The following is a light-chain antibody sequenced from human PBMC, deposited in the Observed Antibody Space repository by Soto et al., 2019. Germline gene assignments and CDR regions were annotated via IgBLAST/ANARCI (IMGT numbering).Light chain of an antibody. CDR2: DAS. V-gene: IGKV3-20*01. CDR1: QTVRNNY. Sequence: EFVLTQSPGSLSLSPGERATLSCRASQTVRNNYLAWYQQKPGQAPRLLIYDASSRATGIPDRFSGSGSGTDFTLTISRLEPEDFAVYYCQQYGSSGTFGQGTKGDIK. J-gene: IGKJ1*01. CDR3: QQYGSSGT.